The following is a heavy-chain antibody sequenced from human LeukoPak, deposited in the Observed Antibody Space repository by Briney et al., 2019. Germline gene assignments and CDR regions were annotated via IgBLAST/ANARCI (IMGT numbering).Heavy chain of an antibody. CDR3: ARGDYYDSSGYYLGY. V-gene: IGHV3-53*01. CDR2: IYSGGST. D-gene: IGHD3-22*01. Sequence: GGSLILSCAASGFTVSSNYMSWVRQAPGKGLEWVSVIYSGGSTYYADSVKGRFTISRDNSKNTLYLQMNSLRAEDTAVYYCARGDYYDSSGYYLGYWGQGTLVTVSS. CDR1: GFTVSSNY. J-gene: IGHJ4*02.